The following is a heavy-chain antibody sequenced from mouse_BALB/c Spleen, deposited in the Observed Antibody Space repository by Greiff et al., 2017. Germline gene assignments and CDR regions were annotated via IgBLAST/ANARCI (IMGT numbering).Heavy chain of an antibody. Sequence: QVQLQQSGPGLVAPSQSLSITCTVSGFSLTSYGVHWVRQPPGKGLEWLGVIWAGGSTNYNSALMSRLSISKDNSKSQVFLKMNSLQIDDTAMYYCAISSTMITTGYFDVWGAGTTVTVSS. CDR3: AISSTMITTGYFDV. D-gene: IGHD2-4*01. CDR1: GFSLTSYG. J-gene: IGHJ1*01. CDR2: IWAGGST. V-gene: IGHV2-9*02.